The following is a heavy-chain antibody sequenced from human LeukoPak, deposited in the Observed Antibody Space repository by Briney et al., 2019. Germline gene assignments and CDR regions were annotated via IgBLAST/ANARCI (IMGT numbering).Heavy chain of an antibody. J-gene: IGHJ4*02. CDR2: TYYRSKWNN. Sequence: SQTLSVTCAISGDCVSGNSAVAWNWLRQSASRGLEWMGRTYYRSKWNNDYAVSVKSRITINPHTSKNQFSLHLNSVTPEDTAVYYCARGRNSGFDYWGQGTLVTVSS. CDR1: GDCVSGNSAVA. V-gene: IGHV6-1*01. D-gene: IGHD2/OR15-2a*01. CDR3: ARGRNSGFDY.